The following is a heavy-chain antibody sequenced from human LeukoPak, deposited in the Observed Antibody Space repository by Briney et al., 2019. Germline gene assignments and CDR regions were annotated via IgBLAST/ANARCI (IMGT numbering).Heavy chain of an antibody. Sequence: PSETLSLTCTVSGGSISGYYWTWIPQPPGKGLVWIGDMYYNGNTNYNPSLKSRVTISVDPSKNQFSLKLTSVTTADTAVYYWARPVTARGVSGCPQHIDYCGQRTLGSVSS. CDR2: MYYNGNT. CDR1: GGSISGYY. J-gene: IGHJ4*02. D-gene: IGHD6-19*01. V-gene: IGHV4-59*08. CDR3: ARPVTARGVSGCPQHIDY.